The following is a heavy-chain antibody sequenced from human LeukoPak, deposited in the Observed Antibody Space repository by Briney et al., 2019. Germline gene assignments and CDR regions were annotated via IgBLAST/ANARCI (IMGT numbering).Heavy chain of an antibody. J-gene: IGHJ6*03. CDR1: GFTVSSNY. V-gene: IGHV3-53*01. Sequence: GGSLRLSCVASGFTVSSNYMSWVRQAPGKGLEWXSXIYSGGSTYYADSVKGRFTISRDNSKNTLYLQMNSLRAEDTAVYYCASGSGSYRTPYYYMDVWGTGTTVTVSS. CDR3: ASGSGSYRTPYYYMDV. D-gene: IGHD3-10*01. CDR2: IYSGGST.